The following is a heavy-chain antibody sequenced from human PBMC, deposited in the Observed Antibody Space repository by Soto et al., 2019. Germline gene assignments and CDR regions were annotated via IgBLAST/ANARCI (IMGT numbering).Heavy chain of an antibody. J-gene: IGHJ3*02. Sequence: SLRLSCAASGFTFDDYAMHWVRQAPGKGLEWVSGISWNSGSIGYADSVKGRFTISRDNAKNSLYLQMNSLRAEDTALYYCAKDTRKVGYCRGGSCYWGLGAFDIWGQGTMVTVSS. CDR2: ISWNSGSI. CDR1: GFTFDDYA. D-gene: IGHD2-15*01. CDR3: AKDTRKVGYCRGGSCYWGLGAFDI. V-gene: IGHV3-9*01.